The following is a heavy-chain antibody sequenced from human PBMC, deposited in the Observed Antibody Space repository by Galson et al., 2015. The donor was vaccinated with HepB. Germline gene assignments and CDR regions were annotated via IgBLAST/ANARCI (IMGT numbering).Heavy chain of an antibody. CDR1: GFTFSGYA. J-gene: IGHJ5*01. CDR3: ARQGIALNMGDS. D-gene: IGHD6-13*01. V-gene: IGHV3-23*01. Sequence: SLRLSCAASGFTFSGYAMTWVRQAPGKGMEWVSNIYGGGHGESYADSVKGRFTTSRDNTKGTLYLQMSSLKASDTAMYYCARQGIALNMGDSWGQGRLVTVSS. CDR2: IYGGGHGE.